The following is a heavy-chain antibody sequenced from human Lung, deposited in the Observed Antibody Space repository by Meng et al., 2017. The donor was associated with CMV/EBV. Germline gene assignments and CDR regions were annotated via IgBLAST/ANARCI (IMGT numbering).Heavy chain of an antibody. CDR1: GYTFTDHY. D-gene: IGHD3-22*01. Sequence: SVXVSCXXSGYTFTDHYMHWVRQAPGQGLEWMGWINPDSGGTLYAHKFQGRVTVTRDTSISTAYMELSSLRSDDTAVYYCARESDSSGSNGYFDYWGQGTLVTVSS. CDR3: ARESDSSGSNGYFDY. V-gene: IGHV1-2*02. CDR2: INPDSGGT. J-gene: IGHJ4*02.